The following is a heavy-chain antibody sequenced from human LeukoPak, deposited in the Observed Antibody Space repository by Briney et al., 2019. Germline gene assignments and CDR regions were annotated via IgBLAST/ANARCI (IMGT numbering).Heavy chain of an antibody. J-gene: IGHJ4*02. V-gene: IGHV4-34*01. CDR2: INHSGST. Sequence: SETLSLTCAVYGGSFSGYYWSWIRQPPGKGLEWIGEINHSGSTNYNPSLKSRATISVDTSKNQFSLKLSSVTAADTAVYYCARVRRLSRLDYWGQGTLVTVSS. CDR3: ARVRRLSRLDY. CDR1: GGSFSGYY.